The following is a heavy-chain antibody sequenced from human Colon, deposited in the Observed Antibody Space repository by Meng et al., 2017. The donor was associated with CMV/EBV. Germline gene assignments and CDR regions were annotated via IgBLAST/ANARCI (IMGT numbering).Heavy chain of an antibody. J-gene: IGHJ4*02. Sequence: GGSLRLSCAASGFTFNRNSMSWVRQAPGTGLEWVSGINGVGDTTYYADSVKGRFTISRDNSKNTLYLRMIDLRAEDTAMYYCAKDRAYCGSFSCSPNYFDGWGQGNLVTVSS. D-gene: IGHD2-21*01. V-gene: IGHV3-23*01. CDR3: AKDRAYCGSFSCSPNYFDG. CDR2: INGVGDTT. CDR1: GFTFNRNS.